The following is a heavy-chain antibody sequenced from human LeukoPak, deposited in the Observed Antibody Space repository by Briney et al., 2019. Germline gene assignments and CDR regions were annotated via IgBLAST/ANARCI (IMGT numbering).Heavy chain of an antibody. CDR1: GFTFSSYA. CDR3: ASDGTTARDPALYYFDY. D-gene: IGHD1-1*01. CDR2: ISYDGNNK. J-gene: IGHJ4*02. Sequence: GGSLRLSCAASGFTFSSYAMHRVRQAPGKGLEWVAVISYDGNNKYYADSVKGRFTISRDNSKNTLFLQMNSLGAEDTAVYYCASDGTTARDPALYYFDYWGQGTLVTVSS. V-gene: IGHV3-30-3*01.